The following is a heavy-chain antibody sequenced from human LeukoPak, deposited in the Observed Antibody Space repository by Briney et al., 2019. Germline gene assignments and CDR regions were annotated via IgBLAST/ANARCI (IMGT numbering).Heavy chain of an antibody. CDR1: GGSFRGYY. J-gene: IGHJ4*02. CDR2: INHSGST. D-gene: IGHD3-16*02. V-gene: IGHV4-34*01. CDR3: ARHSYDYVWGSYRYSGTSGYFDY. Sequence: KPSETLSLTCAVYGGSFRGYYWSWIRQPPGKGLEWIGEINHSGSTNYNPSLKSRVTISVDTSKNQFSLKLSSVTAADTAVYYCARHSYDYVWGSYRYSGTSGYFDYWGQGTLVIVSS.